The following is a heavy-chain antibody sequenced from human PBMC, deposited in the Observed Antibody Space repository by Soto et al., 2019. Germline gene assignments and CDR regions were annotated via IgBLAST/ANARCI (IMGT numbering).Heavy chain of an antibody. Sequence: QLQESGPGLVKPSETLSLTCTVSGTSVSNYYWSWIRQPPGQGLEWIGHVYYSGSPNYNPSLKSRFTMSLDTATNQFSLNLSSVTAADTAIYYCARDRGTYDFLSRQWYGWFDPWGQGTLVTVSS. V-gene: IGHV4-59*02. CDR1: GTSVSNYY. CDR3: ARDRGTYDFLSRQWYGWFDP. D-gene: IGHD3-3*01. J-gene: IGHJ5*02. CDR2: VYYSGSP.